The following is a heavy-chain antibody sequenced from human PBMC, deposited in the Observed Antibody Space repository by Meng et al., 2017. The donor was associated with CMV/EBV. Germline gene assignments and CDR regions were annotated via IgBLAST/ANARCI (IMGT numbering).Heavy chain of an antibody. J-gene: IGHJ4*02. CDR1: GYSFTSYW. CDR3: ARRGLEWPRDPNYYFDY. V-gene: IGHV5-51*01. Sequence: GGSLRLSCKGSGYSFTSYWIGWVRQVPGKGLEWMGIIYPGDSDTRYSPSFQGQVTISADKSISTAYLQWSSLKASDTAMYYCARRGLEWPRDPNYYFDYWGQGTLVTVSS. CDR2: IYPGDSDT. D-gene: IGHD1-1*01.